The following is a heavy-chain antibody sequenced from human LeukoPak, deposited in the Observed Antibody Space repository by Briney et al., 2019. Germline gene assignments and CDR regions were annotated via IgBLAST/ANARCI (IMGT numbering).Heavy chain of an antibody. D-gene: IGHD2-2*01. Sequence: ASVKVSCKASGYTFTSYAMHWVRQAPGQRLEWMGWINAGNGNTKYLQKFQGRVTITRDTSASKTYMELSSLRSEYTAVYYGARGIVVPAAMMGYWGQGTLVTVSS. CDR3: ARGIVVPAAMMGY. J-gene: IGHJ4*02. V-gene: IGHV1-3*01. CDR1: GYTFTSYA. CDR2: INAGNGNT.